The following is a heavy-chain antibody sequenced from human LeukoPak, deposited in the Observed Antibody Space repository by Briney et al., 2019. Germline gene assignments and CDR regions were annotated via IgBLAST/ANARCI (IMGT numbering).Heavy chain of an antibody. CDR2: ISSSGSTM. CDR1: GFTFSSYN. J-gene: IGHJ4*02. V-gene: IGHV3-48*02. Sequence: GGSLRLSCAASGFTFSSYNMNWVRQAPGKGLEWVSDISSSGSTMYFADSVRGRFTISRDNAKNSLYLQMNSLRDEDTAVYYCARLEYYYVSGNYYKLFDYWGQGTLVTVCS. CDR3: ARLEYYYVSGNYYKLFDY. D-gene: IGHD3-10*01.